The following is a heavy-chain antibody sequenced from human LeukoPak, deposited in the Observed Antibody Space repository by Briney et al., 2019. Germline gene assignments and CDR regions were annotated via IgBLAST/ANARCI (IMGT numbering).Heavy chain of an antibody. CDR2: ISSSSSTI. CDR1: GFTFSSYS. V-gene: IGHV3-48*04. Sequence: GGSLRLSCAASGFTFSSYSMNWVRQAPGKGLEWVSYISSSSSTIYYADSVKGRFTISRDNAKNSLYLQMNSLRAEDTAVYYCARGWYSSGWYLVGYFDLWGRGTLVTVSS. J-gene: IGHJ2*01. D-gene: IGHD6-19*01. CDR3: ARGWYSSGWYLVGYFDL.